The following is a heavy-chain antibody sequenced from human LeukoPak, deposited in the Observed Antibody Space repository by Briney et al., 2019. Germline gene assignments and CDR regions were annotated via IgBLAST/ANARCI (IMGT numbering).Heavy chain of an antibody. CDR3: AKDKEAVPVYFDY. CDR1: GFTFSSYA. Sequence: GGSLRLSCAASGFTFSSYAMSWVRQAPGKGLEWVSAISGSGGSTYYADSVKGRFTISRDNSKNTPYLQMNSLRAEDTAVYYCAKDKEAVPVYFDYWGQGTLVTVSS. D-gene: IGHD2-2*01. V-gene: IGHV3-23*01. J-gene: IGHJ4*02. CDR2: ISGSGGST.